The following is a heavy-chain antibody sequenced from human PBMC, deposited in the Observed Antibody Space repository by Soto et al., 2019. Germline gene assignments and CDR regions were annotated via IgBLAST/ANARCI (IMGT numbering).Heavy chain of an antibody. Sequence: ASVKVSCKASGFTFTSSAMRWARQARGQRLEWIGWIVVGSGNTNYAQKFQERVTITRDMSTSTAYMELSSLRSEDTAVYYCAAGVRGELAFDYWGQGTLVTVS. J-gene: IGHJ4*02. D-gene: IGHD1-26*01. V-gene: IGHV1-58*02. CDR1: GFTFTSSA. CDR3: AAGVRGELAFDY. CDR2: IVVGSGNT.